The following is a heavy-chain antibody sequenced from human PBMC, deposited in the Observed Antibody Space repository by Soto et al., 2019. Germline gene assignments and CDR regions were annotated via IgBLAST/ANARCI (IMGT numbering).Heavy chain of an antibody. CDR1: GFPFRSYG. CDR2: IWYDGSNK. Sequence: SLRLSCAESGFPFRSYGMHWFRQAPGNGLDWVAVIWYDGSNKDYADSVKGRFTISRDNSKNTLFLQMNNLRVDDTAVYYCASSINWGQGTLVTVSS. V-gene: IGHV3-33*01. J-gene: IGHJ1*01. CDR3: ASSIN.